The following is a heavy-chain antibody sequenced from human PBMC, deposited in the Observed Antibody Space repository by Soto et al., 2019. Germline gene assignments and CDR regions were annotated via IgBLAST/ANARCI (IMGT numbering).Heavy chain of an antibody. V-gene: IGHV3-33*01. J-gene: IGHJ6*02. Sequence: QVQLVESGGGVVQPGRPLRLSCAASGFIFSSYGMHWVRQAPGKGLEWVAVIWYDGSNKYYGDSVKGRFTISRDNSKNTLYLQMNSLRAEDTAVYYCVRDVLGRKYINYWSPYYYGMDVWGQGTTVTVS. CDR2: IWYDGSNK. D-gene: IGHD4-4*01. CDR1: GFIFSSYG. CDR3: VRDVLGRKYINYWSPYYYGMDV.